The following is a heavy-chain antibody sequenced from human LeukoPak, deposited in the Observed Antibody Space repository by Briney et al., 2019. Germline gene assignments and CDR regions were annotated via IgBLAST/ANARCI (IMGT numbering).Heavy chain of an antibody. D-gene: IGHD3-22*01. J-gene: IGHJ3*02. CDR1: GFSLSTSGVG. Sequence: SGPTLVNPTQTLTLTCTFSGFSLSTSGVGVGWIRQPPGKALEWLALIYWDDDKRYSTSLKSRLTITKDTSKNQVVLTMTNIDPVDTATYYCAHLNYYDSSGYYLSPQGRRRADAFDIWGQGTMVTVSS. V-gene: IGHV2-5*02. CDR2: IYWDDDK. CDR3: AHLNYYDSSGYYLSPQGRRRADAFDI.